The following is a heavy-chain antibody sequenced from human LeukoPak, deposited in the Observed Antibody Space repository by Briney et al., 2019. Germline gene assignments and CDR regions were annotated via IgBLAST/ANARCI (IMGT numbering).Heavy chain of an antibody. J-gene: IGHJ6*02. Sequence: GRSLRLSCTASGFTFGDYAMSWVRQAPEKGLEWVGFIRSKAYGGTTEYAASVKGRFTISRDDSKSIAYLQMNSLKTEDTAVYYCTRDLGYSSSSFVMDVWGQGTTVTVSS. CDR3: TRDLGYSSSSFVMDV. CDR2: IRSKAYGGTT. D-gene: IGHD6-6*01. CDR1: GFTFGDYA. V-gene: IGHV3-49*04.